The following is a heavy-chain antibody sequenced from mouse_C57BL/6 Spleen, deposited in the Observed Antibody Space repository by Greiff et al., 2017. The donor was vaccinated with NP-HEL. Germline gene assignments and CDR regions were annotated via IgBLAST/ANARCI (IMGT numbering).Heavy chain of an antibody. D-gene: IGHD1-1*01. CDR3: ARDQGYYGPWFAY. V-gene: IGHV5-4*01. CDR2: ISDGGSYT. Sequence: EVQGVESGGGLVKPGGSLKLSCAASGFTFSSYAMSWVRQTPEKRLEWVATISDGGSYTYYPDNVKGRFTISRDNAKNNLYLQMSHLKSEDTAMYYCARDQGYYGPWFAYWGQGTLVTVSA. CDR1: GFTFSSYA. J-gene: IGHJ3*01.